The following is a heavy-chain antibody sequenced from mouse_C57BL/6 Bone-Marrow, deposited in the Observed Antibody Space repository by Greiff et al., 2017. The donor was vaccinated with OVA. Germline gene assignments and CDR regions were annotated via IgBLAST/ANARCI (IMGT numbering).Heavy chain of an antibody. J-gene: IGHJ1*03. Sequence: EVKVEESGAELVRPGSSVKMSCKTSGYTFTSYGINWVKQRPGQGLEWIGYIYIGNGYTAYNEKFKGKATLTLDTSSSTAYMQLSSLTSEDSAIYFWARGYFDVWGTGTTVTVSS. CDR2: IYIGNGYT. CDR1: GYTFTSYG. V-gene: IGHV1-58*01. CDR3: ARGYFDV.